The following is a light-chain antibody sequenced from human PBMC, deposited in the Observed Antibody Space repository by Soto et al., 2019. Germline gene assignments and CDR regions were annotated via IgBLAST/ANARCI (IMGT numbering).Light chain of an antibody. Sequence: IVLTQSPGTLSLSPGERATLSCRASQSVGSGYLAWYQQKPGQAPRLLMSGVSIRATGIPDRFSGSQSGTDFTLTISRLEPQDFAVYFCQQYENSPLTFGGGTKVEIK. CDR2: GVS. CDR3: QQYENSPLT. V-gene: IGKV3-20*01. J-gene: IGKJ4*01. CDR1: QSVGSGY.